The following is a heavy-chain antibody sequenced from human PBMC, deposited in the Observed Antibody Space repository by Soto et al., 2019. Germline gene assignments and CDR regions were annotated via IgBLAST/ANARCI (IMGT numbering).Heavy chain of an antibody. CDR3: ARDQRIAARLYYYYYMDV. J-gene: IGHJ6*03. Sequence: QVQLVQSGAEVKKPGSSVKVSCKASGGTLSSYTISWVRQAPGQGLEWMGRIIPILGIANYAQKFQGRVTITADKSTSTAYMELSSLRFEDTAVYYCARDQRIAARLYYYYYMDVWGKGPRSPSP. CDR2: IIPILGIA. D-gene: IGHD6-6*01. V-gene: IGHV1-69*08. CDR1: GGTLSSYT.